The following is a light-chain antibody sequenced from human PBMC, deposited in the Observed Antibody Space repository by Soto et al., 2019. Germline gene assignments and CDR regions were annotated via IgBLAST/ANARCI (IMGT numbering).Light chain of an antibody. V-gene: IGLV2-8*01. Sequence: QSVLTQPPSASGSPGQSVTISCTGTSSDVGGYNYVSWYQHHPGKAPKLMIYEVSKRPSGVPDRFSGSKSGNTASLTVSWLQAEDEADYYCSSYAGSNNFVFGTGTKLTVL. J-gene: IGLJ1*01. CDR2: EVS. CDR1: SSDVGGYNY. CDR3: SSYAGSNNFV.